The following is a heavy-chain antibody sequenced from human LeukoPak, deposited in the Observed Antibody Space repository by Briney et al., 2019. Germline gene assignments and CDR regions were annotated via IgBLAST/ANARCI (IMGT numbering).Heavy chain of an antibody. D-gene: IGHD3-10*02. CDR3: AHLMFYFDR. CDR2: IYWDDDK. CDR1: GFSLSTSGGVG. V-gene: IGHV2-5*02. Sequence: SGPTLVNPTQTLTLTCTFSGFSLSTSGGVGVGWIRQPPGKALEWLALIYWDDDKRYNPSLKSRLTITKDTSKNQVVLTMTNMDSVDTATYYCAHLMFYFDRWGQGTQVTVSS. J-gene: IGHJ5*02.